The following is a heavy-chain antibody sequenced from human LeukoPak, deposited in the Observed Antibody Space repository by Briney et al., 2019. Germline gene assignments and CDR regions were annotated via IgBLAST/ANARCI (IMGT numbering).Heavy chain of an antibody. CDR2: INPNSGGT. V-gene: IGHV1-2*04. Sequence: ASVKVSCKASGYTFTGYYMHWVRQAPGQGLEWMGWINPNSGGTNYAQKFQGWVTMTRDTSISTAYMELSRLRSDDTAVYYCARAGGLDPGSGRHFDYWGQGTLVTVSS. CDR3: ARAGGLDPGSGRHFDY. J-gene: IGHJ4*02. D-gene: IGHD1-26*01. CDR1: GYTFTGYY.